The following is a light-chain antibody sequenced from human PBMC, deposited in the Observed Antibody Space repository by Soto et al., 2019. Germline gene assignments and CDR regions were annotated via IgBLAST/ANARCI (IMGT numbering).Light chain of an antibody. Sequence: QSALTQPASVSGSPGESVIISCTGSSSDIGAYDYVSWYQHHTGRAPKVIIFEVNDRASGVSHRFSGSKSGNTASLTISGRHAEDEADYCCCSYTGTTSPWVFGGGTKLTVL. V-gene: IGLV2-14*01. CDR3: CSYTGTTSPWV. J-gene: IGLJ3*02. CDR1: SSDIGAYDY. CDR2: EVN.